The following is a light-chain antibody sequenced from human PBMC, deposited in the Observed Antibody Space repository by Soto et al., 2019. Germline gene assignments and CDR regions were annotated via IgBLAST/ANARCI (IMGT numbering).Light chain of an antibody. CDR1: GSDVGGYNF. J-gene: IGLJ2*01. CDR3: GSYAGSYNVA. V-gene: IGLV2-11*01. CDR2: DVT. Sequence: QSALTQPRSVSGSPGQSVTISCTGTGSDVGGYNFVSWYQQYPGKAPRLMIYDVTRRPSGVPDRYSGSKSGNTPSLTISGLQAGDGADYFCGSYAGSYNVASGVGANLPVL.